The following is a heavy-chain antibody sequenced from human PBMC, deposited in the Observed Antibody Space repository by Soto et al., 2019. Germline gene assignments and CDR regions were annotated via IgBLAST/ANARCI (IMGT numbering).Heavy chain of an antibody. V-gene: IGHV1-2*02. CDR2: ISINSAGT. Sequence: ASVKVSCKASGYTFTGYYIHWVRQAPGQGLEWMGWISINSAGTKDAQKFQGRVTMTRDTSISTAYMELRRLRSDDTAVYYCARGSSTSLYKVRGNYYYDMDVWGQGTTVTVSS. CDR1: GYTFTGYY. CDR3: ARGSSTSLYKVRGNYYYDMDV. J-gene: IGHJ6*02. D-gene: IGHD3-10*01.